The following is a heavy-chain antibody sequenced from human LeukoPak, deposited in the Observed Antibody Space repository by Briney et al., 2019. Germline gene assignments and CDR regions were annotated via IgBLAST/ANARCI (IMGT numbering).Heavy chain of an antibody. Sequence: SETLSLTCTVSGGSISSYYWSWIRQPPGKGLEWIGYIYYSGSTNYNPSLKSRVTISVDRSKNQFSLKLSSVTAADTAVYYCARGSIVGATRSIDYWGQGTLVTVSS. CDR3: ARGSIVGATRSIDY. J-gene: IGHJ4*02. CDR1: GGSISSYY. CDR2: IYYSGST. V-gene: IGHV4-59*12. D-gene: IGHD1-26*01.